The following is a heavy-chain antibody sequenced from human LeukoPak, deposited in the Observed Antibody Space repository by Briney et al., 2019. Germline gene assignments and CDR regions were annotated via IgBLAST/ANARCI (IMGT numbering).Heavy chain of an antibody. V-gene: IGHV3-30*18. CDR1: GFTFSSYG. CDR2: ISYDGSNK. Sequence: PGRSLRLSCAASGFTFSSYGMHWVRQAPGKGLEWVAVISYDGSNKYYADSVKGRFTISRDNSKNTLYLQMNSLRAEDTAVYYCAKDPLWFGLMGYGMDVWGKGTTVTVSS. J-gene: IGHJ6*04. CDR3: AKDPLWFGLMGYGMDV. D-gene: IGHD3-10*01.